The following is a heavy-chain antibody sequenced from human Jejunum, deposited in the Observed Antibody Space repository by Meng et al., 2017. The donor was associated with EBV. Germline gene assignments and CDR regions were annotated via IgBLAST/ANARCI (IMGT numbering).Heavy chain of an antibody. CDR3: AKDEAVGF. J-gene: IGHJ4*02. Sequence: EVQLVESGGXXXXXGXSLSLSCAASGFTFSDYPMNWVRQAPGKGLEWVSSISSRSSYIYYADSVKGRFTISRDNGENALYLQMNSLRDEDTAVYYCAKDEAVGFWGQGTLVTVSS. V-gene: IGHV3-21*01. CDR1: GFTFSDYP. CDR2: ISSRSSYI.